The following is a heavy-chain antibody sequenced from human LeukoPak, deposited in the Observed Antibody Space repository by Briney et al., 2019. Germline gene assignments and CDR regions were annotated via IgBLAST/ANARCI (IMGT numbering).Heavy chain of an antibody. Sequence: GGSLRLSCAASGFTFSGYWMSWVRQAPGKGLEWVANIKQDGSEKYYVDSVKGRFTISRDNAKNSLYLQMNSLRSDDTAVYYCARDRSYDLDYWGQGTLVTVSS. J-gene: IGHJ4*02. CDR1: GFTFSGYW. V-gene: IGHV3-7*03. D-gene: IGHD5-12*01. CDR3: ARDRSYDLDY. CDR2: IKQDGSEK.